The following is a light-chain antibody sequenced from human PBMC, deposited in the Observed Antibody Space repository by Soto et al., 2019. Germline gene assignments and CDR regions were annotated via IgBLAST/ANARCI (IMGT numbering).Light chain of an antibody. CDR3: QQADSFPLS. Sequence: DIQMTQSPSSVSAAIGDRVTISCRASQSIYKWLVWYQQKPGKAPKLLIYAASSLQSGVPSRFSGSGYWTDFTLTISSLQPEDFATYYCQQADSFPLSFGGGTKVKI. V-gene: IGKV1-12*01. CDR2: AAS. J-gene: IGKJ4*01. CDR1: QSIYKW.